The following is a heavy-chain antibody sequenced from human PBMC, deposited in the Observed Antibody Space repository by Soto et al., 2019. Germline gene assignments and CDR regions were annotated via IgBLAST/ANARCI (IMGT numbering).Heavy chain of an antibody. V-gene: IGHV1-18*04. D-gene: IGHD2-2*01. CDR1: GYTFTSYG. CDR2: ISAHNGNT. CDR3: ARGCSSASCYRPEFFYYYGRHL. J-gene: IGHJ6*02. Sequence: ASVKVSCKASGYTFTSYGISWVRQAPGHGLEWMGWISAHNGNTKYAQRPQGRVTMTTDTSTSTAYMELRSLRSDDTAVYYCARGCSSASCYRPEFFYYYGRHLWGQRTTVT.